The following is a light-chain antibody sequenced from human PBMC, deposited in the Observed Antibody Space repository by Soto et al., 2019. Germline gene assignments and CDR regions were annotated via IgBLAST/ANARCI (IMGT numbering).Light chain of an antibody. V-gene: IGLV4-69*01. Sequence: QSVLTQSPSASASLGASVKLTCTLSSGRSKYAIAWHQQQPEKGPRYLMKVNSDGSHSKGDGIPDRFSGSSSGTERYLTISSLHSEDEADYYCQTWGTGFQVFGTGTKLTVL. J-gene: IGLJ1*01. CDR2: VNSDGSH. CDR1: SGRSKYA. CDR3: QTWGTGFQV.